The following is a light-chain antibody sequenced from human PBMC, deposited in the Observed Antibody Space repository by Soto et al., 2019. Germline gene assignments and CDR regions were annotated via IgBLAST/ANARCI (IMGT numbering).Light chain of an antibody. J-gene: IGKJ1*01. CDR1: QAISGW. V-gene: IGKV1-5*01. Sequence: DIQMTQSPSTLSASVGDRVSITCRASQAISGWLAWYQQKPGKVPELLIFDVSILESGVPSRFSGSGSGTEFTLTISSLQPDDFATYFCQQYHSYSTFGQGTKVDIK. CDR3: QQYHSYST. CDR2: DVS.